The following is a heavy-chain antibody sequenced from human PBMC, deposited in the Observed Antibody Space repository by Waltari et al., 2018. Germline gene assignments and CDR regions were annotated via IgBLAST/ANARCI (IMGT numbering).Heavy chain of an antibody. CDR2: IIPSFGTA. D-gene: IGHD2-15*01. Sequence: QVQLVQSGAEVKKPGSSVKVSCKASGGTFSSYAISWVRQAPGQGLEWMGRIIPSFGTANYAQKFQGRVTITADKSTSTAYMELSSLRSEDTAVYYCASRAIQDIVVVVASHWYFDLWGRGTLVTVSS. CDR3: ASRAIQDIVVVVASHWYFDL. J-gene: IGHJ2*01. V-gene: IGHV1-69*08. CDR1: GGTFSSYA.